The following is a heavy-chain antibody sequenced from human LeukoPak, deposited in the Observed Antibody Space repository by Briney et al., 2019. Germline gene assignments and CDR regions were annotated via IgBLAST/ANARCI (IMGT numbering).Heavy chain of an antibody. V-gene: IGHV2-5*02. CDR3: AKAGYGSGSYLRYYYYGMDV. J-gene: IGHJ6*02. CDR2: IYWDDDK. Sequence: SGPTLVKPTHTLTLTCTLSGLSLNTAGEGVGWIRQTPGKALEWLALIYWDDDKRYNPALKTRLTITKDTSKNQVVLTVTNMDPVDTATYYCAKAGYGSGSYLRYYYYGMDVWGQGTTVTVSS. CDR1: GLSLNTAGEG. D-gene: IGHD3-10*01.